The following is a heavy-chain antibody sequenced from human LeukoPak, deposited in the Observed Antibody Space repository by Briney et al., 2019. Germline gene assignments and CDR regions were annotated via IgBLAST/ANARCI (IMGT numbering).Heavy chain of an antibody. CDR3: AKDRVGSSSWYPYYFDS. Sequence: AGGGLRLSCAHSGFTFCNYAMRSVRQAPRKGLEWASAISGSGGSTYYADSVKGRFTISRDNSKNTLYLQMSSLRADDTAVYYCAKDRVGSSSWYPYYFDSWGQGALVTVSS. CDR1: GFTFCNYA. CDR2: ISGSGGST. J-gene: IGHJ4*02. D-gene: IGHD6-13*01. V-gene: IGHV3-23*01.